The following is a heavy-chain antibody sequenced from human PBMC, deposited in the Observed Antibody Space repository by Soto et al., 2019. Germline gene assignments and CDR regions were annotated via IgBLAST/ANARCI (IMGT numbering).Heavy chain of an antibody. V-gene: IGHV4-39*01. CDR3: ARLSAVAWSWLDY. CDR1: GGSISSSSYY. Sequence: SETLSLTCTVSGGSISSSSYYWGWIRQPPGKGLEWIGSIYYSGSTYYNPSLNSRVTISADTSKNQFSLKLSSVTAADTAVYYCARLSAVAWSWLDYWGQGTLVTVSS. D-gene: IGHD6-19*01. J-gene: IGHJ4*02. CDR2: IYYSGST.